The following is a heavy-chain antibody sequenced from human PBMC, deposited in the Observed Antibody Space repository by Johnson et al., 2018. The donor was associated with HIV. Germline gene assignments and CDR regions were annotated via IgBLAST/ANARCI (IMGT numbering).Heavy chain of an antibody. V-gene: IGHV3-30*03. Sequence: QVQLVESGGGLVQPGGSLRLSCAGSGFTFSTSWMNWVRQAPGKGLEWVAVISYDGSNKYYADSVKGRFTISRDNSKNTLYLQMNSLRAEDTAVYYCARDGGYSSSWYKYAFDIWGQGTMVTVSS. D-gene: IGHD6-13*01. CDR2: ISYDGSNK. CDR1: GFTFSTSW. CDR3: ARDGGYSSSWYKYAFDI. J-gene: IGHJ3*02.